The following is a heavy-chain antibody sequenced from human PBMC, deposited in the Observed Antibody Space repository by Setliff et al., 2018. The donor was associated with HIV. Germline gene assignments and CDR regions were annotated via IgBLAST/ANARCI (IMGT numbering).Heavy chain of an antibody. CDR1: GFTFGDYA. CDR2: IRSKAYGGTT. Sequence: GGSLRLSCTASGFTFGDYAMSWVRQAPGKGLEWVGFIRSKAYGGTTEYAASVKGRFTISRDDSKSIAYLQMNSLKTEDTAVYYCTRGGEGDYYYYMDVWGKGTTVTVSS. D-gene: IGHD2-21*01. J-gene: IGHJ6*03. V-gene: IGHV3-49*04. CDR3: TRGGEGDYYYYMDV.